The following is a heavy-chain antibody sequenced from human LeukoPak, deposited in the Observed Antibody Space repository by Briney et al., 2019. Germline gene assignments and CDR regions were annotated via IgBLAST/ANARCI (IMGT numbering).Heavy chain of an antibody. CDR1: GFSLSTSGVG. D-gene: IGHD5-18*01. J-gene: IGHJ4*02. CDR2: IYWDDDK. V-gene: IGHV2-5*02. CDR3: AHRRGYSYGYVEEVYFDY. Sequence: SGPTLVNPTQTLTLTCTFSGFSLSTSGVGVGWIRQPPGKALEWLALIYWDDDKCYSPSLKSRLTITKDTSKNQVVLTMTNMDPVDTATYYCAHRRGYSYGYVEEVYFDYWGQGTLVTVSS.